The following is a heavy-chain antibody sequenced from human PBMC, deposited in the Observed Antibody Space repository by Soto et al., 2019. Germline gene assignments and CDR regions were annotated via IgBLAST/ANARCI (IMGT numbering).Heavy chain of an antibody. CDR3: AKSRTTLNTSAGDL. D-gene: IGHD4-4*01. V-gene: IGHV3-23*01. CDR1: GFTFNIYA. J-gene: IGHJ4*02. CDR2: IGGGDGTT. Sequence: PGGSLRLSCAASGFTFNIYAMSWVRQTPGKGLEWVSTIGGGDGTTYYADSVKGRFTISRDNSKNTLYLQMNSLRAEDTAMYYCAKSRTTLNTSAGDLWGRGALVTVSS.